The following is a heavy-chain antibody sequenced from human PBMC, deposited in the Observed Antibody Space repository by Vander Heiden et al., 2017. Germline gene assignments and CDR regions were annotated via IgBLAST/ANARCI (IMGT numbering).Heavy chain of an antibody. J-gene: IGHJ3*02. V-gene: IGHV1-2*02. CDR3: ARGRDYYDSSDYAAFDI. CDR1: GYTFTGYY. D-gene: IGHD3-22*01. CDR2: INPNSGGT. Sequence: VHLVQSGAEVKKPGASVKISCKASGYTFTGYYMYWMRQAPGQGLEWMGWINPNSGGTSYAQKFQGRVTMTRDTSISTVYMDLSRLRSDDTAVYYCARGRDYYDSSDYAAFDIWGQGTMVTVSS.